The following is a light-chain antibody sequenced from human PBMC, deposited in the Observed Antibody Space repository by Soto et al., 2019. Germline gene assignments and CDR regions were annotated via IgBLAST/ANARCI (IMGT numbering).Light chain of an antibody. V-gene: IGKV1-39*01. CDR1: QSIRSY. J-gene: IGKJ3*01. CDR2: AAS. Sequence: DIQMTQSPSSLSASVGDRVTITCRASQSIRSYLNWYQQKPGRAPKLLIYAASSLQSGVPSRFSGSGSGTEFTLTISSLQPEDFATYFCQESYSDPQFTFGPGTKVDI. CDR3: QESYSDPQFT.